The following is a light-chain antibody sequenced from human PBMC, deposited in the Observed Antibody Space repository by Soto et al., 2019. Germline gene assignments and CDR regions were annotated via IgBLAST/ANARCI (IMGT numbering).Light chain of an antibody. CDR3: QTWGTGIHVV. V-gene: IGLV4-69*01. CDR2: LDSDGSH. J-gene: IGLJ2*01. CDR1: SGHSSYA. Sequence: LVLTQSPSASASLGASVKLTCTLSSGHSSYAIAWHQQQPEKGPRYLMKLDSDGSHTKGDAIPDRFSGSSSGAERYLTISSLQSEDEADFYCQTWGTGIHVVFGGGTKLTVL.